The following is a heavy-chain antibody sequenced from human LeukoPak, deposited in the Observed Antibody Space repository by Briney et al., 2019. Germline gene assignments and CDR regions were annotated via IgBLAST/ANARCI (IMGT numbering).Heavy chain of an antibody. Sequence: SVKVSCKASGGTFSSYAISWVRQAPGQGLEWMGRVIPILGIANYAQKFQGRVTITADKSTSTAYMELSSLRSEDTAVYYCARDHESAAAGTPAWGQGTLVTVSS. J-gene: IGHJ5*02. CDR3: ARDHESAAAGTPA. CDR2: VIPILGIA. V-gene: IGHV1-69*04. CDR1: GGTFSSYA. D-gene: IGHD6-13*01.